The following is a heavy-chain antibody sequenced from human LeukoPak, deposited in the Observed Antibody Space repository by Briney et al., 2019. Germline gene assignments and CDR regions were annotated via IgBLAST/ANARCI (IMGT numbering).Heavy chain of an antibody. D-gene: IGHD3-10*01. J-gene: IGHJ5*02. V-gene: IGHV1-2*02. CDR3: ARGVAYGSGSYYNNWFDP. CDR1: GYTFTGYY. CDR2: INPNSGGT. Sequence: ASVKVSCKASGYTFTGYYMHWVRQAPGQGLEWMGWINPNSGGTNYAQKFQGRVTMTRDTSISTAYIELSRLRSDDTAVYYCARGVAYGSGSYYNNWFDPWGQGTLVTVSS.